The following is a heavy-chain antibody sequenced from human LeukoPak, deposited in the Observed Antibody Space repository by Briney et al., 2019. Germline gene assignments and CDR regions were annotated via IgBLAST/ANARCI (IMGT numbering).Heavy chain of an antibody. CDR2: ISGSGGNT. V-gene: IGHV3-23*01. Sequence: GGSLRLSCAASGFTFSSYAMNWVRQAPGKGLEWVSAISGSGGNTYYADSVKGRFTISRDNSKNTLYLQMNSLRAEDTAVYYCAKDGIYSSFDYWGQGTLVTVSS. CDR1: GFTFSSYA. CDR3: AKDGIYSSFDY. D-gene: IGHD1-26*01. J-gene: IGHJ4*02.